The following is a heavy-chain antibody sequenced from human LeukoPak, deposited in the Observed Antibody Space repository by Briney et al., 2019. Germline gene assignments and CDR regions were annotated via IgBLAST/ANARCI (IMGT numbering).Heavy chain of an antibody. D-gene: IGHD5-12*01. V-gene: IGHV3-21*01. CDR2: ISRSSSYI. Sequence: GGSLRLSCAASGFTFSTYSMNWVPQAPGKGLEVVSSISRSSSYIYYADSVKGRFTISRDNAKNSLYLQMNSLRAEDTAVYYCANRDSGYDGLDYWGQGTLVTVSS. J-gene: IGHJ4*02. CDR1: GFTFSTYS. CDR3: ANRDSGYDGLDY.